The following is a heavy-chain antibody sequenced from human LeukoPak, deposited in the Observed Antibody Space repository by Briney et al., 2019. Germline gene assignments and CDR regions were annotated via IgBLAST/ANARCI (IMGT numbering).Heavy chain of an antibody. J-gene: IGHJ4*02. D-gene: IGHD1-14*01. CDR1: GFTFSSYG. CDR2: IRYDGNNK. CDR3: AKDSSLSLISGYYFDY. V-gene: IGHV3-30*02. Sequence: QAGGSLRLSCAASGFTFSSYGMHWVRQAPGKGLEWVALIRYDGNNKYYADSVKGRFTISRDNSKNTLYLQMNSLRAEDTAVYYCAKDSSLSLISGYYFDYWGQGTLVTVSS.